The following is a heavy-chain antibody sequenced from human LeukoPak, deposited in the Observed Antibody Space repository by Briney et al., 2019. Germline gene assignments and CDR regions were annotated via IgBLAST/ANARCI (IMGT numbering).Heavy chain of an antibody. Sequence: GRSLRLSCAASGFTFSSYAMHWVRQAPGKGLEWVAVISSDGSNKYYADSVKGRFTISRDNSKNTLYLQMNSLRADDTAVYYCAKRYSVDWYYFDYWGQGTLVTVSS. J-gene: IGHJ4*02. CDR3: AKRYSVDWYYFDY. V-gene: IGHV3-30*18. CDR2: ISSDGSNK. D-gene: IGHD1-26*01. CDR1: GFTFSSYA.